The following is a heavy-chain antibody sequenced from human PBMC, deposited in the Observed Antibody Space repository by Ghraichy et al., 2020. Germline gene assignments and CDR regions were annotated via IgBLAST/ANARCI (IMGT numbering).Heavy chain of an antibody. CDR3: ARGVVAVAGHYYHGLDV. Sequence: LSLTCTASGFTFSSYSMNWVRKAPGKGMEWISFVSSSSNAIYYADSVKGRLTIDRDNAKNSLFLQINNLRADEKALYFCARGVVAVAGHYYHGLDVWCQGTTFTVSS. J-gene: IGHJ6*02. V-gene: IGHV3-48*04. CDR2: VSSSSNAI. CDR1: GFTFSSYS. D-gene: IGHD6-19*01.